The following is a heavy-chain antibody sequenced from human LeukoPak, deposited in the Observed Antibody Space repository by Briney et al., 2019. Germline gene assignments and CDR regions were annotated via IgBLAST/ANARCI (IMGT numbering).Heavy chain of an antibody. CDR1: GFTFDDYG. J-gene: IGHJ1*01. D-gene: IGHD3-9*01. Sequence: RPGGSLRLSCAASGFTFDDYGVSWVRPAPGKGLEWVSGVNWNGGSTGYADSVKGRFTISRDNAKNSLYLQMNSLRAEDTALYYCARGGGYTYDKYFQHWGQGTLVTVSS. CDR2: VNWNGGST. CDR3: ARGGGYTYDKYFQH. V-gene: IGHV3-20*04.